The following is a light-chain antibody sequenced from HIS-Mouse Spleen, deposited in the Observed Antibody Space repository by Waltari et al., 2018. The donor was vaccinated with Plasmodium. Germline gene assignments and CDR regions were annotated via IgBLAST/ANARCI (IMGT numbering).Light chain of an antibody. CDR2: AAS. CDR3: QPSYSTPPT. Sequence: DIQMTQSQSSLSASVGDRVTITCRSSKSISSYLNWYQQKPGKAPKLLIYAASSLQSGVPLRFSGSGSGTDFTLTISSLQPEDFATYYCQPSYSTPPTFGGGTKVEIK. J-gene: IGKJ4*01. V-gene: IGKV1-39*01. CDR1: KSISSY.